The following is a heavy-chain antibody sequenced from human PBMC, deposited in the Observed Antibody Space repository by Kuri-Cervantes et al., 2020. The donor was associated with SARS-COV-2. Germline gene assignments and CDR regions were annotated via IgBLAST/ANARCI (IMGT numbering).Heavy chain of an antibody. CDR2: IGPVGDT. Sequence: GGSLRLPCAASGFTFSFDDMHWVRQATGKGLEWVSAIGPVGDTYYAGSVKGRFTISRENAKNSLNLQMNSLRAEGTAVYYCARVGTAESWGAFDIWGQGTMVTVSS. CDR3: ARVGTAESWGAFDI. V-gene: IGHV3-13*01. J-gene: IGHJ3*02. CDR1: GFTFSFDD. D-gene: IGHD2-2*01.